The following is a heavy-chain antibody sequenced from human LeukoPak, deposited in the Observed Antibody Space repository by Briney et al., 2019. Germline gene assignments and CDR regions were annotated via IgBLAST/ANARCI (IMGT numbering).Heavy chain of an antibody. Sequence: TSETLSLTCTVSGGSISSGSYYWSWIRRPAWKGLEWIGRIYTSGSTNYNPSLKSRVTISVDTSKNQFSLKLSSVAAADTAVYYYARVPLVAYYDFPYFYYMDVWGKGTTVTVSS. J-gene: IGHJ6*03. V-gene: IGHV4-61*02. CDR2: IYTSGST. CDR3: ARVPLVAYYDFPYFYYMDV. CDR1: GGSISSGSYY. D-gene: IGHD3-3*01.